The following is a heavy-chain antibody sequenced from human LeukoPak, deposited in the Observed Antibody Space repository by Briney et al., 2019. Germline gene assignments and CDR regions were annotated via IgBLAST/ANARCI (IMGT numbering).Heavy chain of an antibody. CDR2: INHSGST. V-gene: IGHV4-34*01. D-gene: IGHD6-13*01. CDR3: ARRIWYSSGWFPRGAFDI. J-gene: IGHJ3*02. CDR1: SGSFSGYY. Sequence: SETLSLTCAVYSGSFSGYYWSWIRQPPGKGLEWIGEINHSGSTNYNPSLKSRVTISVDTSKNQFSLKLSSVTAADTAVYYCARRIWYSSGWFPRGAFDIWGQGTMVTVSS.